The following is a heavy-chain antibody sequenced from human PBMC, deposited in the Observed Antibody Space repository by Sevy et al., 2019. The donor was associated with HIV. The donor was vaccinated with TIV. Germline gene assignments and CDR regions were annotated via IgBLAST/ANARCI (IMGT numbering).Heavy chain of an antibody. D-gene: IGHD6-25*01. Sequence: GGSLRLSCASSGFTFSSYSINWVRQAPGKGLEWVSYISSSGSAIYYADSVKGRFTISRDNAKNSLYLQMNSLRAEDTAVCYCARSTGWRFDYWGQGTLVTVSS. CDR3: ARSTGWRFDY. CDR1: GFTFSSYS. CDR2: ISSSGSAI. J-gene: IGHJ4*02. V-gene: IGHV3-48*04.